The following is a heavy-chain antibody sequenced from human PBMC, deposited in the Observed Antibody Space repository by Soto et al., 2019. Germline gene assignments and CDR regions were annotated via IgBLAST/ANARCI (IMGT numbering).Heavy chain of an antibody. J-gene: IGHJ6*02. Sequence: QVQLVPSGAEVKKPGSSVKVSCKASGGNFSSYAISWVRQAPGQGLEWMGGIVPIFGTANYAQKFQGRVTITEDEYTSTADRELSSLRSEDTAVYYCARVRGIAADRHYYGMDVWCQGTTVTVSS. D-gene: IGHD6-13*01. V-gene: IGHV1-69*19. CDR2: IVPIFGTA. CDR1: GGNFSSYA. CDR3: ARVRGIAADRHYYGMDV.